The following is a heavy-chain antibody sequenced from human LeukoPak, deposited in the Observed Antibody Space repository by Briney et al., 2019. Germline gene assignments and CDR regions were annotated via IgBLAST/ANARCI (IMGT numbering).Heavy chain of an antibody. Sequence: SETLSLTCTVSGGSISNYYWSWIRQPPGKGLEWIGYIYYSGSTNYNPSLKSRVTISVDTSKSQFSLKLSSVTAADTAVYYCARQLGYSYGFDYWGQGTLVTVSS. J-gene: IGHJ4*02. CDR1: GGSISNYY. CDR3: ARQLGYSYGFDY. CDR2: IYYSGST. D-gene: IGHD5-18*01. V-gene: IGHV4-59*08.